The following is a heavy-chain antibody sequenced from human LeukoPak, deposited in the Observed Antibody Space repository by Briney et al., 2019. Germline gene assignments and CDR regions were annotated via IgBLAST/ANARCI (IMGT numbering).Heavy chain of an antibody. V-gene: IGHV3-48*04. CDR2: ISSSSSTI. D-gene: IGHD1-1*01. CDR3: ARERQLERLAFGKEGSAFDY. CDR1: GFTFSSYS. J-gene: IGHJ4*02. Sequence: GGSLRLSCAASGFTFSSYSMNWVRQAPGKGLEWVSYISSSSSTIHYAASVKGRFTISRDNAKNSLYLQMNRLRAEDTAVYYCARERQLERLAFGKEGSAFDYWGQGTLVTVSS.